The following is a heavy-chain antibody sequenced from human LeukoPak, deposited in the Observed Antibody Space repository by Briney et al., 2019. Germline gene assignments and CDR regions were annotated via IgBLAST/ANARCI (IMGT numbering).Heavy chain of an antibody. CDR3: ARGRNSTTGTTHFDY. V-gene: IGHV4-34*01. CDR2: INHSGST. J-gene: IGHJ4*02. D-gene: IGHD1-1*01. Sequence: SETLSLTCAVYGGSFSGYYWSWIRQPPGKGLEWIGEINHSGSTNYNPSLKSRVTISVDTSKNQFSLKLSSVTAADTAVYYCARGRNSTTGTTHFDYWGQGTLVTVSS. CDR1: GGSFSGYY.